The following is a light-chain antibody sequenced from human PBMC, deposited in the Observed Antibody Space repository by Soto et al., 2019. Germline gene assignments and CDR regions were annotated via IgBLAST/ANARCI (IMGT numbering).Light chain of an antibody. V-gene: IGKV3-11*01. Sequence: EIVLTQSPATLSLSPGERATLSCRASQNIGSYLGWYQQKPGQAPRLLIYDVSNRATGIPARCSGSGSGTDFTLTISSLEPEDFASYFCQQRSDWPLTFGGGTRVEIK. CDR1: QNIGSY. CDR3: QQRSDWPLT. CDR2: DVS. J-gene: IGKJ4*01.